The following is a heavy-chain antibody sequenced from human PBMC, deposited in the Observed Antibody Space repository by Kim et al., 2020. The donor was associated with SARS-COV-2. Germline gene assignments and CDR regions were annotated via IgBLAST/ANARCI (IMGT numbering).Heavy chain of an antibody. D-gene: IGHD6-13*01. V-gene: IGHV3-30*03. J-gene: IGHJ4*02. CDR2: ISYDGSNK. Sequence: GGSLRLSCAASGFTFSSYGMHWVRQAPGKGLEWVAVISYDGSNKYYADSVKGRFTISRDNSKNTLYLQMNSLRAEDTAVYYCARQGIAAAGDYWGQGTLVPVSS. CDR1: GFTFSSYG. CDR3: ARQGIAAAGDY.